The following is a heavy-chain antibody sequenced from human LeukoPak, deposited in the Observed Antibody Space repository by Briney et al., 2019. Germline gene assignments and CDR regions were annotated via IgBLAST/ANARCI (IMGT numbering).Heavy chain of an antibody. Sequence: VGSLRLSCAASGFSFSSYAMSWVRQAPGKGLEWVSAISGSGGSTYYADSVKGRFTISRDNSKNTLYLQMNSLRAEDTAVYYCAKVYVGRQWLVPVHYFEYWGPGTLVTVSS. J-gene: IGHJ4*02. CDR1: GFSFSSYA. V-gene: IGHV3-23*01. CDR3: AKVYVGRQWLVPVHYFEY. D-gene: IGHD6-19*01. CDR2: ISGSGGST.